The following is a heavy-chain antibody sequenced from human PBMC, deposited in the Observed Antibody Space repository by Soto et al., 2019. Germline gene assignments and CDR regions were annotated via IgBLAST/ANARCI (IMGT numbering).Heavy chain of an antibody. CDR2: ISGSGGST. CDR1: GFTFSNYA. Sequence: EVQLLESVGGLVQPGGSLRLTCAASGFTFSNYAMSWVRQAPGKGLEWVSVISGSGGSTYYADSVKGRFTISRDNSKNTLYLQLKSLRAEDTAVYYCAKDLTYSDFAYGMDVWGQGTTVTVSS. D-gene: IGHD4-17*01. V-gene: IGHV3-23*01. J-gene: IGHJ6*02. CDR3: AKDLTYSDFAYGMDV.